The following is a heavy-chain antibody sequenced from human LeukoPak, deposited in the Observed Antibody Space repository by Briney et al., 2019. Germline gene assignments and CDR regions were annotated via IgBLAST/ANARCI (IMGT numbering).Heavy chain of an antibody. Sequence: SETLSLTCTVSGGSINTYYWSWIRQPPGKGLEWIGYIYYGGSTNYSPSLKSRVTISADTSKNQFSLKLSSVTAADTAVYYCARVVDTAMANWFDPWGQGTLVTVSS. CDR1: GGSINTYY. CDR2: IYYGGST. D-gene: IGHD5-18*01. J-gene: IGHJ5*02. CDR3: ARVVDTAMANWFDP. V-gene: IGHV4-59*01.